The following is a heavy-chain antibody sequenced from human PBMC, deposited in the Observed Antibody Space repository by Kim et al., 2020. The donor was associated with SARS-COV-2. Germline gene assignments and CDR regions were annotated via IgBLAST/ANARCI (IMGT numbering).Heavy chain of an antibody. D-gene: IGHD2-2*01. J-gene: IGHJ6*02. Sequence: GGSLRLSCAASGFTFSNAWMSWVRQAPGKGLEWVGRIKSKTDGGTTDYAAPVKGRFTISRDDSKNTLYLQMNSLKTEDTAVYYCTTGLRCSSTSCYYTAYYGMDVWGQGTTVTVSS. CDR2: IKSKTDGGTT. CDR3: TTGLRCSSTSCYYTAYYGMDV. V-gene: IGHV3-15*01. CDR1: GFTFSNAW.